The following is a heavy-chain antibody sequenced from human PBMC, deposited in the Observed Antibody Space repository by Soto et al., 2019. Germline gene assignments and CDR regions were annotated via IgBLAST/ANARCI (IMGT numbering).Heavy chain of an antibody. V-gene: IGHV4-59*11. D-gene: IGHD7-27*01. J-gene: IGHJ4*02. Sequence: QVQLQESGPGLVKPSETLSLTCTVSGGSINNHYWRWIRQPPGQGLEWIGYIYYSGSTNYNPSLKSRVTMSVDTSKTQFSLKLSSLTAADTAIYYCARANWFFDYWGQGTLVTVSS. CDR2: IYYSGST. CDR1: GGSINNHY. CDR3: ARANWFFDY.